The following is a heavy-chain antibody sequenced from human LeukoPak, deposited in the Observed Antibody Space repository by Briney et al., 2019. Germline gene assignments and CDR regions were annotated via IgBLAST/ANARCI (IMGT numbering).Heavy chain of an antibody. CDR3: ARSRSGSNYKGMDV. J-gene: IGHJ6*02. V-gene: IGHV3-21*01. D-gene: IGHD6-19*01. CDR1: GFTFSDYS. CDR2: ISSSSDYI. Sequence: GGSLRLSCPASGFTFSDYSMSWVRQAPGKGLEWVSSISSSSDYIYYADSVKGRFTISRDNARNSLYLQMNSLRAEDTAVYYCARSRSGSNYKGMDVWGQGTTVTVSS.